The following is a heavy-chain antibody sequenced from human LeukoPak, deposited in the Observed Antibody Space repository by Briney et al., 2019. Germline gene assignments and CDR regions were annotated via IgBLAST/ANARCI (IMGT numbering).Heavy chain of an antibody. CDR2: IYTSGST. V-gene: IGHV4-61*02. Sequence: SETLSLTCTVSGGSISSGSYYWSWIRQPAGKGLEWIGRIYTSGSTTYNSSLKSRVTISLDTSKNHFSLRLSSVTAADTAVYYCARDREEGATGYYFDYWGQGTLVTVSS. CDR1: GGSISSGSYY. CDR3: ARDREEGATGYYFDY. D-gene: IGHD1-26*01. J-gene: IGHJ4*02.